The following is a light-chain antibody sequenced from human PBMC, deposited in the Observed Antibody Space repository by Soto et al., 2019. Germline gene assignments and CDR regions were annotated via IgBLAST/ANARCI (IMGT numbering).Light chain of an antibody. V-gene: IGKV3-11*01. Sequence: GERATLSCRASQSVNNYLAWYQQKPGQAPRLLIYDASKRATGIPARFRGSGSGTDFTLTISSLEPEDFAVYYCQQRGDWPQTFGQGTKVDIK. J-gene: IGKJ1*01. CDR2: DAS. CDR1: QSVNNY. CDR3: QQRGDWPQT.